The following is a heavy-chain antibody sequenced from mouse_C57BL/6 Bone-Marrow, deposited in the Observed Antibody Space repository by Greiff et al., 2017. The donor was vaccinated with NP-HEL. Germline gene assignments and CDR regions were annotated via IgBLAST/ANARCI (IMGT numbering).Heavy chain of an antibody. CDR3: ARQDTTVVGYFDV. J-gene: IGHJ1*03. V-gene: IGHV5-15*01. CDR2: ISNLAYSI. CDR1: GFTFSDYG. Sequence: DVMLVESGGGLVQPGGSLKLSCAASGFTFSDYGMAWVRQAPKKGPEWVAFISNLAYSIYYADTVTGRFTISRENAKNTLYLEMSSLRSEDTAMYYCARQDTTVVGYFDVWGTGTTVTVSS. D-gene: IGHD1-1*01.